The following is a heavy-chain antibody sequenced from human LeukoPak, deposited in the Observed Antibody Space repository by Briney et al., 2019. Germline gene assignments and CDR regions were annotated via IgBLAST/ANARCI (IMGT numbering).Heavy chain of an antibody. CDR2: IKSKNNGGTT. CDR3: MTFYVDYAR. D-gene: IGHD4-17*01. CDR1: GFIFSGAW. Sequence: GGSLRLSCAASGFIFSGAWLSWVRQAPGKGLEWVGRIKSKNNGGTTDYAAPVNGRFSISRDDSKNTLYLQMHSLKTEDTGVYYCMTFYVDYARWGQGTLVTVSS. J-gene: IGHJ4*02. V-gene: IGHV3-15*01.